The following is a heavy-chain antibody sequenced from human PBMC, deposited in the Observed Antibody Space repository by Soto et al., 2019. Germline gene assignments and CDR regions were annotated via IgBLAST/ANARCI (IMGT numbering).Heavy chain of an antibody. CDR1: GYTFTSYY. CDR3: ARSSGYGSGSYYTGGDY. D-gene: IGHD3-10*01. J-gene: IGHJ4*02. CDR2: INPSGGST. V-gene: IGHV1-46*03. Sequence: ASVKVSCKASGYTFTSYYMHWVRQAPGQGLEWMGIINPSGGSTSYAQKFQGRVTMTRDTSTSTVYMELSSLRSEDTAVYYCARSSGYGSGSYYTGGDYWGQGTLVTVSS.